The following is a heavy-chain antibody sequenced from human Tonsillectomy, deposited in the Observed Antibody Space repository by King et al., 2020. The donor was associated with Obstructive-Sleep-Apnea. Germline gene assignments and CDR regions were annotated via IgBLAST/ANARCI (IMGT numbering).Heavy chain of an antibody. CDR3: ARDTLSFYCSGGSCYLDY. D-gene: IGHD2-15*01. CDR1: GFTFSSYS. V-gene: IGHV3-21*01. CDR2: IISSSSYI. Sequence: QLVESGGGLVKPGGSLRLSCAASGFTFSSYSMNWVRQAPGKGLEWVSSIISSSSYIYYADIVKGRFTISRDNAKNSLYLQMNSLRAEDTAVYYCARDTLSFYCSGGSCYLDYWGQGTLVTVSS. J-gene: IGHJ4*02.